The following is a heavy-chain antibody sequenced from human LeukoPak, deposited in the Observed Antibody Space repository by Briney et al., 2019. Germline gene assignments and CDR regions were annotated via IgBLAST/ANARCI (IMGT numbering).Heavy chain of an antibody. CDR1: GYTFTSYG. CDR2: ISAYDGDT. D-gene: IGHD3-22*01. CDR3: ARDCDRSGYYCY. V-gene: IGHV1-18*01. J-gene: IGHJ4*02. Sequence: ASVKVSCKASGYTFTSYGLSWVRQAPGQGLEWIGWISAYDGDTNYAQKLQGRVTMTTDTSTSTAYMELRSLRSDDTAVYYCARDCDRSGYYCYWGQGTLVTVSS.